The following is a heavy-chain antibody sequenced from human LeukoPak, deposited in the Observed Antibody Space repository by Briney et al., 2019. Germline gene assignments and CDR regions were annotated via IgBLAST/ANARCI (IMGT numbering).Heavy chain of an antibody. CDR3: ARDWSIVGAFDAFDI. Sequence: SVKVSCKASGDTFSSYAISWVRQAPGKGLEWMGGIIPIFGTANYAQKFQGRVTITADESTSTAYMELTSLRSEDTAVYYCARDWSIVGAFDAFDIWGQGTMVTVSS. V-gene: IGHV1-69*13. J-gene: IGHJ3*02. CDR2: IIPIFGTA. CDR1: GDTFSSYA. D-gene: IGHD1-26*01.